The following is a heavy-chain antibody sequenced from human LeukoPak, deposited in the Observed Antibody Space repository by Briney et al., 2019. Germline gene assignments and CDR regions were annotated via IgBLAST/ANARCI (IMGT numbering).Heavy chain of an antibody. CDR2: IIPIFGTA. CDR3: ASLRTGTNNWFDP. V-gene: IGHV1-69*05. CDR1: GYTLTELS. J-gene: IGHJ5*02. Sequence: SVKVSCKVSGYTLTELSMHWVRQAPGQGLEWMGGIIPIFGTANYAQKFQGRVTITTDESTSTAYMELSSLRSEDTAVYYCASLRTGTNNWFDPWGQGTLVTVSS. D-gene: IGHD1-1*01.